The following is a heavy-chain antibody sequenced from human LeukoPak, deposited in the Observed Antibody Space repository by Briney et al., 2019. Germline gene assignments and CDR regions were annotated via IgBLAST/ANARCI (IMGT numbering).Heavy chain of an antibody. CDR2: IWYDGSNK. J-gene: IGHJ4*02. CDR3: ARELPPVVTYYFDY. CDR1: GFTLSSFG. Sequence: GGSLRLSCAASGFTLSSFGMHWVRQAPGKGLEWVAVIWYDGSNKYYADSVKGRFTISRDNSKNTLYLQMNSLRAEDTAVYYCARELPPVVTYYFDYWGQGALVTVSS. D-gene: IGHD3-22*01. V-gene: IGHV3-33*01.